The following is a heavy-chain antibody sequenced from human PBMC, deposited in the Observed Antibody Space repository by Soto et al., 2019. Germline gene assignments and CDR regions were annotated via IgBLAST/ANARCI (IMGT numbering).Heavy chain of an antibody. CDR1: GFTFSSYD. J-gene: IGHJ4*02. D-gene: IGHD3-10*01. Sequence: EVQLVESGGGLVQPGGSLRLSCAASGFTFSSYDMHWVRQATGKGLEWVSAIGTAGDTYYPGSVKGRFTISRENAKYSLYLQMNNLRAGDTAVYYCARGPYGSGSPIAPYYFDYWGQGTLVTVSS. CDR2: IGTAGDT. V-gene: IGHV3-13*01. CDR3: ARGPYGSGSPIAPYYFDY.